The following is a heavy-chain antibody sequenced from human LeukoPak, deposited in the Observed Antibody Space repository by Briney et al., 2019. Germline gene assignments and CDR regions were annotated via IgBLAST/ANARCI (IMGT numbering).Heavy chain of an antibody. CDR1: GFTFSSYA. Sequence: TGGSLRLSCAASGFTFSSYAMHWVRQAPGKGLEYVSAISSNGGSTYYANSVKGRFTISRDNSKNTLYLQMGSLRAEDMAVYYCARDEGAADKRYWYFDLWGQGTLVTVSS. J-gene: IGHJ2*01. D-gene: IGHD6-13*01. CDR2: ISSNGGST. CDR3: ARDEGAADKRYWYFDL. V-gene: IGHV3-64*01.